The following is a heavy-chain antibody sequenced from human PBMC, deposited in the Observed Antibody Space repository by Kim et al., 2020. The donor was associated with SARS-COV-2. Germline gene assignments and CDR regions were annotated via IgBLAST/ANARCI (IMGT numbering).Heavy chain of an antibody. V-gene: IGHV3-30*01. J-gene: IGHJ4*02. Sequence: DSVKGRFTISRDNSKNTLYLQMNSLGAEDTAVYYCARDRVAAIPYYFDYWGQGTLVTVSS. D-gene: IGHD6-6*01. CDR3: ARDRVAAIPYYFDY.